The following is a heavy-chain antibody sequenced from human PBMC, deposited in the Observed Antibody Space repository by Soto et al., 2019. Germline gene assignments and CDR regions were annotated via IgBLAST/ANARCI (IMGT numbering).Heavy chain of an antibody. CDR2: TYYRSKWYN. J-gene: IGHJ3*02. D-gene: IGHD3-9*01. CDR3: ARDYYDILTGYQWDAFDI. Sequence: SQTLSLTCAISGDSVSSNSAAWNWIRQSPSRGLEWLGRTYYRSKWYNDYAVSVKSRITINPDTSKNQFSLQLNSVTTEDTAVYYCARDYYDILTGYQWDAFDIWGQGTMVTVSS. V-gene: IGHV6-1*01. CDR1: GDSVSSNSAA.